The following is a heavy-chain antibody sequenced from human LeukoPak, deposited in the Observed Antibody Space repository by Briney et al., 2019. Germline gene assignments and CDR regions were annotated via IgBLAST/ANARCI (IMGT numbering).Heavy chain of an antibody. CDR1: GGTFSSYA. D-gene: IGHD2-15*01. J-gene: IGHJ6*03. Sequence: SVKVSCKASGGTFSSYAISWVRQAPGQGLEWMGGIIPIFGTANYAQKFQGRVTITADETTSTAYMELSSLRSEDTAVYYCARVEGKYCSGGSCPPDYYYYYMDVWGKGTTVTISS. V-gene: IGHV1-69*13. CDR2: IIPIFGTA. CDR3: ARVEGKYCSGGSCPPDYYYYYMDV.